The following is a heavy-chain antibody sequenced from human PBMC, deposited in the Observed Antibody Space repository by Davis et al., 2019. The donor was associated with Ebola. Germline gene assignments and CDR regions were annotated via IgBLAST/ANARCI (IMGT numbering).Heavy chain of an antibody. Sequence: MPSETLSLTCTVSGTSIRPYYWSWIRQPPGKGLEWIGYIYYSGSTDYNPSLKSRVTISVDTSKNQFSLNLSSVTAADTAVYYCARLHEGDWGQGTMVTVPS. V-gene: IGHV4-59*08. CDR1: GTSIRPYY. CDR3: ARLHEGD. J-gene: IGHJ3*01. D-gene: IGHD3-16*01. CDR2: IYYSGST.